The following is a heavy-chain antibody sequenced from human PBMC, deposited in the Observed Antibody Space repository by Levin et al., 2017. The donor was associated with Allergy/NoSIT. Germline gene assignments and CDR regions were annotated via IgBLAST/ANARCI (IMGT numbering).Heavy chain of an antibody. J-gene: IGHJ6*02. CDR1: GGTFSSYA. Sequence: KISCKASGGTFSSYAISWVRQAPGQGLEWMGGIIPIFGTANYAQKFQGRVTITADKSTSTAYMELSSLRSEDTAVYYCARDIVVGSSPGRDYYGMDVWGQGTTVTVSS. CDR3: ARDIVVGSSPGRDYYGMDV. CDR2: IIPIFGTA. D-gene: IGHD2-15*01. V-gene: IGHV1-69*06.